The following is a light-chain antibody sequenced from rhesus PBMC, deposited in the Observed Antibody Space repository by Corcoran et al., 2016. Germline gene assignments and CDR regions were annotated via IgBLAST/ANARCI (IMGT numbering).Light chain of an antibody. CDR1: QGISSW. CDR2: KAS. V-gene: IGKV1-21*01. CDR3: QQYNSAPYS. Sequence: DIQMTQSPSSLSASVGDRVTITCRASQGISSWLAWYQQKPGKAPKLLIYKASSLQSGVPPRFSGSGFGTVFTLTISSLQPEDFENYYCQQYNSAPYSFGQGTKVEIK. J-gene: IGKJ2*01.